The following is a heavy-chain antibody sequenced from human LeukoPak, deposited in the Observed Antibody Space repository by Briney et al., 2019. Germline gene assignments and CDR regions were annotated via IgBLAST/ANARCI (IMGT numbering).Heavy chain of an antibody. J-gene: IGHJ5*02. V-gene: IGHV3-33*01. CDR1: GFTFSNYG. D-gene: IGHD1-1*01. CDR3: ARALESGALWFDP. CDR2: IWYDGGNK. Sequence: PGGSLRLSCAASGFTFSNYGMHWVRQAPGKGLEWVAVIWYDGGNKYYADSVKGRFTITRDNSKNTLYLQMDSLRAEDSAVYYCARALESGALWFDPGGQGTLVTVSS.